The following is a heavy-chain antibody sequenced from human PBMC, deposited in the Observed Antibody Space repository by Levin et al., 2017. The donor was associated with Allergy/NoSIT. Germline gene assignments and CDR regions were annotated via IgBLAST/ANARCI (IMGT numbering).Heavy chain of an antibody. CDR1: GGTFSSYA. V-gene: IGHV1-69*01. J-gene: IGHJ6*02. CDR3: ASEGYCSGGSCYSGYYYGMDV. D-gene: IGHD2-15*01. CDR2: IIPIFGTA. Sequence: KISCKASGGTFSSYAISWVRQAPGQGLEWMGGIIPIFGTANYAQKFQGRVTITADESTSTAYMELSSLRSEDTAVYYCASEGYCSGGSCYSGYYYGMDVWGQGTTVTVSS.